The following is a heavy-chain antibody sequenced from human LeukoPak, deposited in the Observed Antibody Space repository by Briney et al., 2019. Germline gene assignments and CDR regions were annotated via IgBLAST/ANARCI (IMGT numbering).Heavy chain of an antibody. V-gene: IGHV3-20*04. J-gene: IGHJ4*02. D-gene: IGHD6-19*01. CDR1: TSTFDDYG. CDR3: AMGDSSGWYFDY. Sequence: GGSLRLSCAASTSTFDDYGMSWVRQVPGKGLEWVSGINWNGGSTGYADSVKGRSTISRDNAKNSLFLQMNSLRAEDTALYYCAMGDSSGWYFDYWGQGTLVTVSS. CDR2: INWNGGST.